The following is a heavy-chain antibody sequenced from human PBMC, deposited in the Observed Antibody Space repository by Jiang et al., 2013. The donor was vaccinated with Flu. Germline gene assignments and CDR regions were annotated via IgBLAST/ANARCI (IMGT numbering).Heavy chain of an antibody. CDR1: YTFTAYG. J-gene: IGHJ5*02. Sequence: YTFTAYGIHWVRQAPGQRPEWMGWINAGNGNRKYSQKFQGRVTITTDTSASTAYMELSSLRSEDTAVYYCARVELQGNYFDPWGQGTLVTVSS. CDR3: ARVELQGNYFDP. V-gene: IGHV1-3*01. D-gene: IGHD1-7*01. CDR2: INAGNGNR.